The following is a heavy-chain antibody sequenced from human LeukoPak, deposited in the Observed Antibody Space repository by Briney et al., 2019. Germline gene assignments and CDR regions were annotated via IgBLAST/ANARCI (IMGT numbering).Heavy chain of an antibody. CDR1: GFTFSNAW. CDR3: TTRGVVRATLAFDI. V-gene: IGHV3-15*01. CDR2: IKSKTDGGTT. D-gene: IGHD1-26*01. Sequence: GGSLRLSCAASGFTFSNAWMSWVRQTPGKGLEWVGRIKSKTDGGTTDYAAPVKGRFTISRDDSKNTLYLQMNSLKTEDTAVYYCTTRGVVRATLAFDIWGQGTMVTVSS. J-gene: IGHJ3*02.